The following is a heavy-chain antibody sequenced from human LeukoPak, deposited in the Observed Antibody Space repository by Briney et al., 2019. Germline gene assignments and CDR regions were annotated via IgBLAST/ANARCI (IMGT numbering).Heavy chain of an antibody. V-gene: IGHV4-59*11. D-gene: IGHD6-19*01. CDR2: FYHRGST. CDR1: DGSISIHY. CDR3: ASDTSGWYLVFDV. J-gene: IGHJ3*01. Sequence: SETLSLTSTVSDGSISIHYWTWIRQPPGKGLEWIGNFYHRGSTNYNPSLKSRITISVDTSKNQFSLKLSSVTAADTAMYYCASDTSGWYLVFDVWGQGTMVTVSS.